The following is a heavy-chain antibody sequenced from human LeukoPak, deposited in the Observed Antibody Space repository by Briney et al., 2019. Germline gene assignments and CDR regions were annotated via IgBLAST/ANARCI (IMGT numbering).Heavy chain of an antibody. J-gene: IGHJ4*02. CDR3: ARTIVDGGTNY. D-gene: IGHD2/OR15-2a*01. Sequence: ASVKVSCKASGYTFPNFYIHWVRQAPGQGLEWMGKINPSGGTTSYAQKFQGRVAMTRDTSTSTVYMDLSGLTSEDTAVYYCARTIVDGGTNYWGQGTLVTVSS. V-gene: IGHV1-46*01. CDR2: INPSGGTT. CDR1: GYTFPNFY.